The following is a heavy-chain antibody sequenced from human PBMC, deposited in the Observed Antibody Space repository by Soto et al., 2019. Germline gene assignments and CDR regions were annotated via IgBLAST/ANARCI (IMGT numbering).Heavy chain of an antibody. CDR3: ARQQISSSSWFDP. CDR1: GFTFSSYW. D-gene: IGHD2-2*01. J-gene: IGHJ5*02. V-gene: IGHV3-74*01. Sequence: EVQLVESGGGLVQPGGSLRLSCAASGFTFSSYWMHWVRQAPGKGLVWVSRISGDGRGTNYADSVKGRCTISRDNAKNTLYLQMNSLRADDTAVYYCARQQISSSSWFDPWGQGTLVTVSS. CDR2: ISGDGRGT.